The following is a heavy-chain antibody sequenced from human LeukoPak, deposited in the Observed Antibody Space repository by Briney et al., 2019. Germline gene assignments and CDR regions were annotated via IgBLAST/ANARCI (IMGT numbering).Heavy chain of an antibody. D-gene: IGHD4-17*01. J-gene: IGHJ5*02. V-gene: IGHV4-61*02. CDR1: GGSISSGSYY. CDR3: ARDDYGLHSWFDP. Sequence: PSETLSLTCTVSGGSISSGSYYRSWIRQPAGKGLEWIGRIYTSGSTNYNPSLKSRVTMSVDTSQNQFSLKLSSVTAADTAVYYCARDDYGLHSWFDPWGQGTLVTVSS. CDR2: IYTSGST.